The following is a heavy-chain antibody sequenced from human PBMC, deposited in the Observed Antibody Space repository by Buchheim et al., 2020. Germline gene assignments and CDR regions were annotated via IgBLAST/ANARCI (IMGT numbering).Heavy chain of an antibody. J-gene: IGHJ5*02. CDR1: GGSISSYY. V-gene: IGHV4-59*01. CDR3: ARVFLWGWFDP. Sequence: QVQLQESGPGLVKPSETLSLTCTVSGGSISSYYWSWIRQPPGKGLEWIGYIYYRGSPTYNPSLKSRVPIPVHTSKNQFSLNLSSVTAADTAVYYCARVFLWGWFDPWGQGTL. D-gene: IGHD7-27*01. CDR2: IYYRGSP.